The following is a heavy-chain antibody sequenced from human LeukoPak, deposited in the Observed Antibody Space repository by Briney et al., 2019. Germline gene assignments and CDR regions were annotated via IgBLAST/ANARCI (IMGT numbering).Heavy chain of an antibody. CDR2: INHSGST. V-gene: IGHV4-34*01. D-gene: IGHD4-23*01. CDR3: ARGLMTTVVTASYDAFDI. Sequence: SETLSLTCAVYGGSFSGYYWSWIRQPPGKGLEWIGEINHSGSTNYNPSLKSRVTISVDTSKNQFSLKLSSVTAADTAVYYCARGLMTTVVTASYDAFDIWGQGTMVTVSS. J-gene: IGHJ3*02. CDR1: GGSFSGYY.